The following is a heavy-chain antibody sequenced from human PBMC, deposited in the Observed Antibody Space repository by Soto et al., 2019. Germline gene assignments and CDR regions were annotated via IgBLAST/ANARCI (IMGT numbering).Heavy chain of an antibody. CDR3: ARGDSDLAVSEAAY. V-gene: IGHV4-59*01. J-gene: IGHJ1*01. CDR2: IYFSGVA. CDR1: GASITDSY. D-gene: IGHD2-15*01. Sequence: QMQMQESGPRLVKPSETLSLTCTVSGASITDSYWSWIRQPPEKGLEWIGYIYFSGVATYNPSLKSXASXSRDTSKNEFSLKLTSVTAAATAIYYCARGDSDLAVSEAAYWGQGTLVTVSS.